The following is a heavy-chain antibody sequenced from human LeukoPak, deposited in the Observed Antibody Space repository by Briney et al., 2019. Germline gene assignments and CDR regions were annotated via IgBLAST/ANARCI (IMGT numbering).Heavy chain of an antibody. J-gene: IGHJ2*01. CDR3: ARPKYADYDWPDWYFDL. V-gene: IGHV4-59*01. Sequence: SSETLSLTCSVSGGSISTSYWIWIRQPPGKGLEWIGYIYNSGSTNYNPSFKSRVTISVDMSKNQFSLKLSSVTAADTAVYYCARPKYADYDWPDWYFDLWGRGNLVTVSS. D-gene: IGHD4-17*01. CDR1: GGSISTSY. CDR2: IYNSGST.